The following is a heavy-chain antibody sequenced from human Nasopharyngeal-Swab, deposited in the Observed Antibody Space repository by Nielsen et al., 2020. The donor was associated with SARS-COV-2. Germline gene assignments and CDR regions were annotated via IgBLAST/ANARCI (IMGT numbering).Heavy chain of an antibody. D-gene: IGHD3-22*01. V-gene: IGHV4-30-4*01. CDR2: IYYSGST. CDR3: ARAYRGITMIVGVFEYFDY. Sequence: WIRQPPGKGLEWIGYIYYSGSTYYNPSLKSRVTISVDTSKNQFSLKLSSVTAADTAVYYCARAYRGITMIVGVFEYFDYWGQGTLVTASS. J-gene: IGHJ4*02.